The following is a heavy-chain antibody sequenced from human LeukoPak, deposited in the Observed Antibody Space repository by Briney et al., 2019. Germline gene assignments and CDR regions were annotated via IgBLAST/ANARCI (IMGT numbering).Heavy chain of an antibody. D-gene: IGHD6-13*01. CDR1: GFTVSSNY. Sequence: PGGSLRLSCAASGFTVSSNYVSWVRQAPGKGLEWVSVIYSGGSTYYADSVKGRFTISRDNSKNTLYLQMNSLRAEDTAVYYCARAYSSPPYYYYMDVWGKGTTVTVSS. V-gene: IGHV3-66*02. J-gene: IGHJ6*03. CDR3: ARAYSSPPYYYYMDV. CDR2: IYSGGST.